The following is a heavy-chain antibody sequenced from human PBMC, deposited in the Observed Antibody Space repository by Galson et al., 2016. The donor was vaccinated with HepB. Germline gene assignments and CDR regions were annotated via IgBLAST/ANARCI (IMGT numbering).Heavy chain of an antibody. Sequence: SLRLSCAASGFTFRSYWMHWVRQAPGEGLVWVSHISGDGSSTHYGDSVKGRFTVSRDNSKNTLYLQMNSLRAEDTAVYYCVRDKVTPGTNWFDPWVQGTLVTVSS. CDR3: VRDKVTPGTNWFDP. CDR1: GFTFRSYW. V-gene: IGHV3-74*01. CDR2: ISGDGSST. J-gene: IGHJ5*02. D-gene: IGHD4-11*01.